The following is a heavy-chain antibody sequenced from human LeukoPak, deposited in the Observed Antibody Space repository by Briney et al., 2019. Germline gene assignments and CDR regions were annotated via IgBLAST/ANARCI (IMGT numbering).Heavy chain of an antibody. D-gene: IGHD6-19*01. CDR2: IHYSGST. V-gene: IGHV4-39*07. CDR3: ARGIAVAGVTIDY. Sequence: PSETLSLTCTVSGGSISSSTYYWGWIRQPPGKGLEWIGSIHYSGSTYYNASLKSRVTISVDTSKNQFSLKLSSVTAADTAVYYCARGIAVAGVTIDYWGQGTLVTVSS. CDR1: GGSISSSTYY. J-gene: IGHJ4*02.